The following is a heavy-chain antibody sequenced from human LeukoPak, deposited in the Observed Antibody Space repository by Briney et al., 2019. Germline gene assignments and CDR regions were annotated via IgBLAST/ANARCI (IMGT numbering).Heavy chain of an antibody. CDR2: IDNDGSGT. Sequence: PGGSLRLSCAASEFIFRGYWMHWVRQAPGKGLVWVARIDNDGSGTTYADSVKGRFTISRDNAKNTLYLQMNSLRAEDTAVYYCARDPGPYCGGDCYYFDYWGQGTLVTVSS. J-gene: IGHJ4*02. CDR3: ARDPGPYCGGDCYYFDY. D-gene: IGHD2-21*02. CDR1: EFIFRGYW. V-gene: IGHV3-74*03.